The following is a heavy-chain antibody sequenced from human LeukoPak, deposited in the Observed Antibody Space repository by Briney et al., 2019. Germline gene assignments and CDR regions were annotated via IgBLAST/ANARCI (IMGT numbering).Heavy chain of an antibody. CDR1: GFTFSSYA. V-gene: IGHV3-11*05. J-gene: IGHJ3*02. CDR2: ISSSSSYT. D-gene: IGHD2-2*03. Sequence: PGGSLRLSCAASGFTFSSYAMSWVRQAPGKGLEWVSYISSSSSYTNYADSVKGRFTISRDNAKNSLYLQMNSLRAEDTAVYYCARALLDIVVVPAAWGAFDIWGQGTMVTVSS. CDR3: ARALLDIVVVPAAWGAFDI.